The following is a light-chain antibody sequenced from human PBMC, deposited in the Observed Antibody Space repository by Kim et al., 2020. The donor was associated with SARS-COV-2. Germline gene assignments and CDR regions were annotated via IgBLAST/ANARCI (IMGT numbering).Light chain of an antibody. CDR1: QRISNS. V-gene: IGKV3-15*01. CDR2: GAT. CDR3: QQYDNWPRT. Sequence: ETVMTQSPGILHLSPGERVTLSCRASQRISNSLAWYQRRPGQVPRLLIYGATTRATGVPARFSGSESGTEFTLTISSLESEDFAVYYCQQYDNWPRTFGQGTKVDIK. J-gene: IGKJ1*01.